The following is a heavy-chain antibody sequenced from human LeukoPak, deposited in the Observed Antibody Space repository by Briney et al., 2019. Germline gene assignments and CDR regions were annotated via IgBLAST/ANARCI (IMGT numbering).Heavy chain of an antibody. D-gene: IGHD2-15*01. CDR2: IKKTGSET. CDR1: GFTFSHFW. Sequence: GGSLRLSCAASGFTFSHFWMSWVRQAPGKGLEWVAYIKKTGSETYYVDSVKGRFTITRDNTRSSLFLQMYSLRAEDTAVYFCAREDGYCSGGNCYSYFDSWGQGNLVTVSS. CDR3: AREDGYCSGGNCYSYFDS. J-gene: IGHJ4*02. V-gene: IGHV3-7*01.